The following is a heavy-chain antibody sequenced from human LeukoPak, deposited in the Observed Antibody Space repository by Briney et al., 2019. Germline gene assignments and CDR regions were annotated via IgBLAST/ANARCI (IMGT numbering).Heavy chain of an antibody. CDR1: GGSFSGYY. J-gene: IGHJ4*02. CDR3: ARLSGPY. Sequence: MSSETLSLTCAVYGGSFSGYYWSWIRQPPGKGLEWIGEINHSGSTNYNPSLKSRVTISVDTSKNQFSLKLSSVTAADTAVYYCARLSGPYWGQGTLVTVSS. V-gene: IGHV4-34*01. D-gene: IGHD3-10*01. CDR2: INHSGST.